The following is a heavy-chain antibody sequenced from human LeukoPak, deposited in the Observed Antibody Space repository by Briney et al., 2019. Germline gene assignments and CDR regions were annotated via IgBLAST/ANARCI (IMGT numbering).Heavy chain of an antibody. CDR2: ISSSSSTT. V-gene: IGHV3-48*04. D-gene: IGHD3-16*01. Sequence: GRSLRLSCVASGFTFSSYSMNWVRQAPGKGLDWVSYISSSSSTTYYADFMKGRFTPSRDNAKNTLYLQMNSLRAEDTAVYYCARERVWGYRHDAFDIWGQGTMVTVSS. CDR3: ARERVWGYRHDAFDI. J-gene: IGHJ3*02. CDR1: GFTFSSYS.